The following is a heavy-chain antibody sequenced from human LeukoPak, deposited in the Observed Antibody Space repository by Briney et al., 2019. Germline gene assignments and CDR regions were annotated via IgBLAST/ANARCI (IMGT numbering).Heavy chain of an antibody. D-gene: IGHD3-22*01. CDR1: GFTFSTYS. CDR3: ARPGYYYDSSGYYPPGAFDI. V-gene: IGHV3-48*04. J-gene: IGHJ3*02. Sequence: GGSLRLSCAASGFTFSTYSMNWVRQAPGKGLEWVSYISSSGSTIYYADSVKGRFTISRDNAKNSLYLQMNSLRAEDTAVYYCARPGYYYDSSGYYPPGAFDIWGQGTMVTVSS. CDR2: ISSSGSTI.